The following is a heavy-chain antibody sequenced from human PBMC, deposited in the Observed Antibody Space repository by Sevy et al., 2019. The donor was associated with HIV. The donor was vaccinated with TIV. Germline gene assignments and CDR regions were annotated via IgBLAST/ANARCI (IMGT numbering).Heavy chain of an antibody. CDR2: ISSSSSYI. V-gene: IGHV3-21*01. J-gene: IGHJ3*02. CDR1: GFTFSSYS. CDR3: ARDARKYYYDSSGYYYVNAFDI. Sequence: GGSLRLSCAASGFTFSSYSMNWVRQAPGKGLEWLSSISSSSSYIYYADSVKGRFTISRDNAKNSLYLQMNSLRAEDTAVYYCARDARKYYYDSSGYYYVNAFDIWGQGTMVTVSS. D-gene: IGHD3-22*01.